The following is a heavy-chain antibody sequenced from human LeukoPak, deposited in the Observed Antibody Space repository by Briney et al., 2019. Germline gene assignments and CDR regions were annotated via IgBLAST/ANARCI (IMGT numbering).Heavy chain of an antibody. J-gene: IGHJ4*02. Sequence: GGSLRLSCAASGFSFSRYWMSWVRQVPRKGLEWVANIKQDGGEIYYVDSVKGRFTISRDNAKNSLYLQMNSLRAEDTAVYYCARDKGDYDSSGSLFVFGGQGTKVTVSS. D-gene: IGHD3-22*01. CDR1: GFSFSRYW. V-gene: IGHV3-7*03. CDR3: ARDKGDYDSSGSLFVF. CDR2: IKQDGGEI.